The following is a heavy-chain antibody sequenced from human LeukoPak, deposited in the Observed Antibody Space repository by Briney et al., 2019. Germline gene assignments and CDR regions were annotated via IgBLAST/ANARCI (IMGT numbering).Heavy chain of an antibody. CDR3: AKDIRNDRFGGPGKY. Sequence: GGSLRLSCVVSGFTFSTYAMHWVRQAPGKGLGWVAIISYDGSDKYYADSVKGRFTISRDNSKNTLYLQMNSLRAEDTAVYYCAKDIRNDRFGGPGKYWGQGTLVTVSS. CDR2: ISYDGSDK. J-gene: IGHJ4*02. V-gene: IGHV3-30*18. D-gene: IGHD3-10*01. CDR1: GFTFSTYA.